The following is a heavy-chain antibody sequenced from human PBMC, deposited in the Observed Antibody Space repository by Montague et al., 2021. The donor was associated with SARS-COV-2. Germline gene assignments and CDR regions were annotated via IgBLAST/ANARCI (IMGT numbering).Heavy chain of an antibody. J-gene: IGHJ5*02. CDR3: ARMMGAYSNYFDP. CDR2: ISGNSAYI. Sequence: SLRLSCAASGFTFSSYVTNWIRQVPGKGLEWVSSISGNSAYIHYADSVKGRFTISRDNAKNSVFLHMTGLTPEDTAMYFCARMMGAYSNYFDPWGQGTLVSVSS. V-gene: IGHV3-21*06. D-gene: IGHD2-21*01. CDR1: GFTFSSYV.